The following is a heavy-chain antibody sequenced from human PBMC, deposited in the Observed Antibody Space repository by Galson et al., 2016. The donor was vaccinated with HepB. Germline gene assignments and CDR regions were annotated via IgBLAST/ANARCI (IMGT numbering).Heavy chain of an antibody. CDR2: LTWNGGII. V-gene: IGHV3-9*01. CDR1: GFIFGDYA. CDR3: AKGIGSGWSDY. D-gene: IGHD6-19*01. Sequence: SLRLSCAASGFIFGDYAMSWVRQSPGKGLEWVSGLTWNGGIIGYADSVKGRFTSSRDNARNFLFLQMNNLRSEDTALYYCAKGIGSGWSDYGGPGTLVSVSS. J-gene: IGHJ4*02.